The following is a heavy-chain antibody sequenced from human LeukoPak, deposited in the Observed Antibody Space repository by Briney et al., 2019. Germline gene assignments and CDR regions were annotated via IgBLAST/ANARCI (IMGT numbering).Heavy chain of an antibody. D-gene: IGHD3-10*01. CDR3: ARVSDYYGSGGVFDY. CDR2: IYYSGST. J-gene: IGHJ4*02. CDR1: GGSITNYY. V-gene: IGHV4-59*01. Sequence: PSETLSLTCTVSGGSITNYYWSWIRQPPGKGLEWIGYIYYSGSTNYNPSLKSRVTLSVDTSRNQFSLSLRSMTAADTAVYYCARVSDYYGSGGVFDYWGQGTLVTVSS.